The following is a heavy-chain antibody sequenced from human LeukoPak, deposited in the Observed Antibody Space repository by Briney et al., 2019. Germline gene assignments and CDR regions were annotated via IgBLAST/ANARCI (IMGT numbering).Heavy chain of an antibody. CDR1: GFTFSSYS. J-gene: IGHJ6*02. CDR2: ISSSSSYI. V-gene: IGHV3-21*01. Sequence: PGGSLRLSCAASGFTFSSYSMNWVRQAPGKGLEWVSSISSSSSYIYYADSVKGRFTISRDNARNSLYLQMNSLRAEDTAVYYRAAVGYCSSTSCYTYYYGMDVWGQGTTVTVSS. D-gene: IGHD2-2*02. CDR3: AAVGYCSSTSCYTYYYGMDV.